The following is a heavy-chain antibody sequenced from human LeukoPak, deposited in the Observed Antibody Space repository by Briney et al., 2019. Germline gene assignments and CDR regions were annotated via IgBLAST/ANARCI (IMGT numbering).Heavy chain of an antibody. V-gene: IGHV3-21*01. CDR2: ISSSSSYI. D-gene: IGHD5-18*01. Sequence: PGGSLRLSCAASGFTFSSYSMNWVRQAPGKGLEWVSSISSSSSYIYYADSVKGRFTISRDNAKNSLYLQMNSLRAEDTAVYYCARDTAITAMVTRGYYGMDVWGQGTTVTVSS. CDR1: GFTFSSYS. CDR3: ARDTAITAMVTRGYYGMDV. J-gene: IGHJ6*02.